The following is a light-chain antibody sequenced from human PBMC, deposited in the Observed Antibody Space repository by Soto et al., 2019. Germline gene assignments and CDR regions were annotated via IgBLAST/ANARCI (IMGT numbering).Light chain of an antibody. CDR2: DAS. Sequence: ELVLTQSPATLSLSPGERATLSCGASQSVSSSYLAWYQQKPGLAPRLLIYDASSRATGIPDRFSGSGSGTDFTLTISRLEPEDFAVDYCQQYGSSPRTFGQGTKVEIK. CDR1: QSVSSSY. V-gene: IGKV3D-20*01. J-gene: IGKJ1*01. CDR3: QQYGSSPRT.